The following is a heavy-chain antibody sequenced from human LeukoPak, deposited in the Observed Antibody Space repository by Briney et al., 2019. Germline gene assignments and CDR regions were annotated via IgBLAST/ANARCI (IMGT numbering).Heavy chain of an antibody. CDR3: ATGVAVAPGFDY. D-gene: IGHD6-19*01. J-gene: IGHJ4*02. Sequence: GASVKVSCKVSGYTLTELSMHWVRQAPGKGLEWMGGFDPEDGETIYAQKFQGRVTMTEDTSTDTAYMELSSLRSEDTAVYYCATGVAVAPGFDYWGQGTLVTVSS. CDR2: FDPEDGET. CDR1: GYTLTELS. V-gene: IGHV1-24*01.